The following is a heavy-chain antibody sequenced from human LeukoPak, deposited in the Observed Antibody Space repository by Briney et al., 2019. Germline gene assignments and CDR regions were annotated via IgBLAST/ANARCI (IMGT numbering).Heavy chain of an antibody. Sequence: SETLSLTCAVSGGSISNSNWWNWVRQPPGKGLEWIGEIYHSGSTNYNPSLRSRVTISVDGYKNQFALELTSVTAADTAVYSCARGQGSYGDYWGQGTLVIVPS. CDR3: ARGQGSYGDY. D-gene: IGHD5-18*01. J-gene: IGHJ4*02. CDR1: GGSISNSNW. V-gene: IGHV4-4*02. CDR2: IYHSGST.